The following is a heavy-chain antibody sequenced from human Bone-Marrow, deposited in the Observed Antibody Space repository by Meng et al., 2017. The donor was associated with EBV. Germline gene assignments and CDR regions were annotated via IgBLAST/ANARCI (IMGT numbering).Heavy chain of an antibody. CDR2: VHYTGST. J-gene: IGHJ5*02. Sequence: QLTLRESGPGQLKPSETLSLTCTGSGDSISSFYYWGWIRQPPGRGLEWIGSVHYTGSTYYSPSLKSRVTVSVDTSKNQFSLRLTSVTAADTAVYYCARPFPSWQSPRLDPFGAWGQGTLVTVSS. V-gene: IGHV4-39*01. CDR3: ARPFPSWQSPRLDPFGA. CDR1: GDSISSFYY. D-gene: IGHD6-19*01.